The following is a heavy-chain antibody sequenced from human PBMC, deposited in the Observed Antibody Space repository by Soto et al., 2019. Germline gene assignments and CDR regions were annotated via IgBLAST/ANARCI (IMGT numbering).Heavy chain of an antibody. Sequence: QVQLVESGGGVVQPGRSLRLSCAASGFTFSSYGMHWVRQAPGKGLEWVAVISYDGSNKYYADSVKGRFTISRDNSKNTLYLQMSSLRGEDTAVYYCAKDLVVSDYEGYYFDYWGRGTLVTVSS. CDR2: ISYDGSNK. V-gene: IGHV3-30*18. CDR3: AKDLVVSDYEGYYFDY. CDR1: GFTFSSYG. D-gene: IGHD5-12*01. J-gene: IGHJ4*02.